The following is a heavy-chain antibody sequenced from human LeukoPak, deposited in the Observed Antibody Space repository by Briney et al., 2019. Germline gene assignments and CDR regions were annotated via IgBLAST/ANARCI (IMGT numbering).Heavy chain of an antibody. J-gene: IGHJ6*03. D-gene: IGHD2-15*01. Sequence: SETLSLTCTVSGGSISSSSYYWGWIRQPSGKGLEWIGSIYYSGSTYYNPSLKSRVTISVYTSKNQFSLKLSSVTAADTAVYYCASRLGYCSGGSCYSKRGYYYYMDVWGKGTTVTVSS. CDR2: IYYSGST. V-gene: IGHV4-39*01. CDR1: GGSISSSSYY. CDR3: ASRLGYCSGGSCYSKRGYYYYMDV.